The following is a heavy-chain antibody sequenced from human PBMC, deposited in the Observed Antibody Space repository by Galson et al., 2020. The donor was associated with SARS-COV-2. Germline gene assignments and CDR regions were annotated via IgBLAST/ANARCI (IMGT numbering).Heavy chain of an antibody. CDR3: ARDRRRDGYRN. J-gene: IGHJ4*02. D-gene: IGHD5-12*01. CDR2: IYYSGST. Sequence: SETLSLTCTVSGGSISSGGYYWSWIRQHPGKGLEWIGYIYYSGSTYYNPSLKSRVTISVDTSKNQFSLKLSSVTAADTAVYYCARDRRRDGYRNWGQGTLVTVSS. CDR1: GGSISSGGYY. V-gene: IGHV4-31*03.